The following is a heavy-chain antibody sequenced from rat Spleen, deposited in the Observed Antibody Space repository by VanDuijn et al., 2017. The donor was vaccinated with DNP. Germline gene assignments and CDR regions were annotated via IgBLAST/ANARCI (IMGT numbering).Heavy chain of an antibody. CDR2: ITNTGGDDT. J-gene: IGHJ2*01. D-gene: IGHD1-12*03. CDR3: ARGGDGYDY. CDR1: GFTFNNYW. V-gene: IGHV5-31*01. Sequence: EVQLVESGGGLVQPGRSLKLSCVASGFTFNNYWMTWIRQAPGKGLEWVASITNTGGDDTYYRDSVKGRFTISRDNAKNTQYLQMDSLRSEDTDNYYCARGGDGYDYWGQGVMVTVSS.